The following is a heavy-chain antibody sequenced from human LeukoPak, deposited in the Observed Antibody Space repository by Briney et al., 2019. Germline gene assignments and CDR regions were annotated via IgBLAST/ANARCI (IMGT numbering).Heavy chain of an antibody. Sequence: GGSLRLSCAASGFTFDDYAMHWVRQAPGKGLGWVSGISWNSGSIGYADSVKGRFTISRDNAKNSLYLQMNSLRAEDTALYYCAKRRFGEYEFDYWGQGTLVTVSS. D-gene: IGHD3-10*01. CDR3: AKRRFGEYEFDY. CDR2: ISWNSGSI. CDR1: GFTFDDYA. V-gene: IGHV3-9*01. J-gene: IGHJ4*02.